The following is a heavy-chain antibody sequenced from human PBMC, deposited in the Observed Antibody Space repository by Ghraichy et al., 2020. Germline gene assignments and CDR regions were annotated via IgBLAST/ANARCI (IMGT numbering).Heavy chain of an antibody. CDR2: INGDETTT. D-gene: IGHD1-26*01. Sequence: GRSLRLSCAASGFTFRSYWMHWVRQAPGKGLVWVSRINGDETTTTYADSVKGRFTISRDNAKNTLYLQMNSLRDEDTAVYYCARVKASGTWGNFDYWGQGTLVTVSS. CDR1: GFTFRSYW. CDR3: ARVKASGTWGNFDY. J-gene: IGHJ4*02. V-gene: IGHV3-74*03.